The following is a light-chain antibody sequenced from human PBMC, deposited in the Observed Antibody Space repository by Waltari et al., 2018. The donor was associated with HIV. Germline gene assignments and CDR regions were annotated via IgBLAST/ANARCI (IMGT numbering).Light chain of an antibody. Sequence: DIRMTQSPSSLSASVGDRVTITCRATQNISNYLNWYQQKPGKAPNLLIYAASSLHSGVPSRFSGSGSGTDFTLTITSLQPDDFATYYCQQTYNSLTFGGGTKVAI. CDR1: QNISNY. CDR3: QQTYNSLT. V-gene: IGKV1-39*01. CDR2: AAS. J-gene: IGKJ4*01.